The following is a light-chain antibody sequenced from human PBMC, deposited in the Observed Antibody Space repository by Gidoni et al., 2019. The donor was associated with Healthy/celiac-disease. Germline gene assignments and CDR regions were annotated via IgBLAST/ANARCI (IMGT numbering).Light chain of an antibody. Sequence: DIQMTQSPSSLSASVGDRVTITCRASQSISSYLNWYQQKPGKAPKLLIYAASSLQSGVPSRFSGSGSGTDFTLTISSLLPEDFATYYCQQSYSTPPYTFGQXTKLEIK. CDR2: AAS. CDR1: QSISSY. CDR3: QQSYSTPPYT. J-gene: IGKJ2*01. V-gene: IGKV1-39*01.